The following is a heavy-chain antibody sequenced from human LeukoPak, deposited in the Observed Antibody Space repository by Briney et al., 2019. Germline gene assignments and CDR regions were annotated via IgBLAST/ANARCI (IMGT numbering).Heavy chain of an antibody. CDR1: GDSVSSDSAA. J-gene: IGHJ4*02. V-gene: IGHV6-1*01. CDR2: TYYRSKWYN. Sequence: QTLSLTCAISGDSVSSDSAAWNWIRQSPSRGLEWLGRTYYRSKWYNDYAVSVKSRVTINPDTSKNQFSLQLNSVTPEDTAIYYCAKEVVSRISSWYYFDYWGQGTLVTVSS. CDR3: AKEVVSRISSWYYFDY. D-gene: IGHD6-13*01.